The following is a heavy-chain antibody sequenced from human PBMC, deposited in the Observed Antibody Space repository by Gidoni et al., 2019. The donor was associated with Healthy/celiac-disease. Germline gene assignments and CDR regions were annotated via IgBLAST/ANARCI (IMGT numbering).Heavy chain of an antibody. CDR2: IIPIFGTA. CDR1: GGTFSSYA. D-gene: IGHD2-2*01. Sequence: QVQLVQSGAEVKKPGSSVKVSCKASGGTFSSYAISWVRQAPGQVLEWMGGIIPIFGTANYAQKFQGRVTITADESTSTAYMELSSLRSEDTAVYYCARGVVPAALRFNWFDPCGQGTLVTVSS. V-gene: IGHV1-69*01. CDR3: ARGVVPAALRFNWFDP. J-gene: IGHJ5*02.